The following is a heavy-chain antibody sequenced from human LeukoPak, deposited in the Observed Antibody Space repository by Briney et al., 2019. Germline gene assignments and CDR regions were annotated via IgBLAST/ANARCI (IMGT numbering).Heavy chain of an antibody. J-gene: IGHJ4*02. Sequence: SKTLSLTCTVSGGSISSSSYYRGWIRQPPGKGLEWIGSIYYSGSTYYNPSLKSRVTISVDTSKNQFSLKLSSVTAADTAVYYCARQRGHIEQQLVLDFDYWGQGTLVTVSS. V-gene: IGHV4-39*01. CDR2: IYYSGST. D-gene: IGHD6-13*01. CDR1: GGSISSSSYY. CDR3: ARQRGHIEQQLVLDFDY.